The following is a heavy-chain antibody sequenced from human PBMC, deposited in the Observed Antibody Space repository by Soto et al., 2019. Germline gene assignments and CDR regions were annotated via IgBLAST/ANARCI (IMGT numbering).Heavy chain of an antibody. D-gene: IGHD3-9*01. CDR3: AKDRPYHYDILTGYHSYYYYGMDV. CDR1: GFTFSSYA. Sequence: GGSLRLSCAASGFTFSSYAMSWDRQAPGKGLEWVSAISGSGGSTYYADSVKGRFTISRDNSKNTLYLQMNSLRAEDTAVYYCAKDRPYHYDILTGYHSYYYYGMDVWGQGTTVTVSS. J-gene: IGHJ6*02. V-gene: IGHV3-23*01. CDR2: ISGSGGST.